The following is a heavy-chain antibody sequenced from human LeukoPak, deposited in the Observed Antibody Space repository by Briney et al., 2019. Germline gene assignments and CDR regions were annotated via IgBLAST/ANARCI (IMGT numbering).Heavy chain of an antibody. CDR2: ISGSGDST. D-gene: IGHD6-19*01. V-gene: IGHV3-23*01. J-gene: IGHJ4*02. CDR1: GFTFSSHA. CDR3: AKMVGSSGWYFDY. Sequence: GGSLRLSCAASGFTFSSHAMNWVRQAPGKGLEGVSGISGSGDSTYYADSVKGRFTLSRDNSKNTIYLQMNSLRAEDTAVYYCAKMVGSSGWYFDYWGQGTLVTVSS.